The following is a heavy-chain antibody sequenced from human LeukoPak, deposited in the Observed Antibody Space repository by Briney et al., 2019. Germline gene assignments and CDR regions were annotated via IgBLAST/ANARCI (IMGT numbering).Heavy chain of an antibody. CDR3: ARVRSRDWFDP. CDR2: ISSSSSTI. V-gene: IGHV3-48*01. D-gene: IGHD2-21*01. J-gene: IGHJ5*02. Sequence: GGSLRLSCAASGFTFSSYSMNWVRQAPGKGLEWVSYISSSSSTIYYADSVKGRFTISRDNAKNSLYLQMNSLRADDTAVYYCARVRSRDWFDPWGQGTLVTVSS. CDR1: GFTFSSYS.